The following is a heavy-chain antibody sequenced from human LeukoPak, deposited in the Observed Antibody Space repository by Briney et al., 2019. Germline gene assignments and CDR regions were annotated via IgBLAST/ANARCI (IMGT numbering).Heavy chain of an antibody. J-gene: IGHJ3*02. D-gene: IGHD4-17*01. V-gene: IGHV4-59*01. CDR3: ARDSNGVDAFDI. CDR2: IFSSGST. CDR1: GGSISRYY. Sequence: PSETLSLTCTVSGGSISRYYWSYIRQPPGKGLEWIGYIFSSGSTNYNPSLKSRVTISVDTSKNQFSLKLSSVTAADTAVYYCARDSNGVDAFDIWGQGTMVTVSS.